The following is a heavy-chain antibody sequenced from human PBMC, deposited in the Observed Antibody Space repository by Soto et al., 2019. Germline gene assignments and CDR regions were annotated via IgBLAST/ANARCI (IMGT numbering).Heavy chain of an antibody. CDR1: GYSFTSYW. CDR2: IYPGDSDT. J-gene: IGHJ6*03. D-gene: IGHD4-4*01. CDR3: ARFIVFISSNYEGDYYYYYRDV. Sequence: GESLKISCKGSGYSFTSYWIGWVRQMPGKGLEWMGIIYPGDSDTRYSPSFQGQVTISADKSISTAYLQWSSLKASDPAMYYCARFIVFISSNYEGDYYYYYRDVGGKGTRVTVSS. V-gene: IGHV5-51*01.